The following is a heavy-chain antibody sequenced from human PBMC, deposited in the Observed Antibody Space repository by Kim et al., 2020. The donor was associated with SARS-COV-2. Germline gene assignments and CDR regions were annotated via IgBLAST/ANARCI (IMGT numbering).Heavy chain of an antibody. CDR2: INHSGST. CDR1: GGSFSGYY. D-gene: IGHD3-22*01. J-gene: IGHJ6*02. CDR3: ARYYYDSRGMDV. V-gene: IGHV4-34*01. Sequence: SETLSLTCAVYGGSFSGYYWSWIRQPPGKGLEWIGEINHSGSTNYNPSLKSRVTISVDTSKNQFSLKLSSVTAADTAVYYCARYYYDSRGMDVWGQGTTVTVSS.